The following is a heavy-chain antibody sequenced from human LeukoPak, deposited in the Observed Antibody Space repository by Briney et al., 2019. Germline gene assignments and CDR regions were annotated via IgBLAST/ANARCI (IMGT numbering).Heavy chain of an antibody. CDR3: ARGIVEVAGVSDHFDY. D-gene: IGHD2-2*01. CDR1: GFTFSNYW. CDR2: ISPDGSDK. Sequence: GGSLRLSCVASGFTFSNYWMNWVRNAPGKGLERVGTISPDGSDKYYVDSVKGRFTISRDNAKTSLYLQINSLRADDTALYFCARGIVEVAGVSDHFDYWGQGTLITVSS. V-gene: IGHV3-7*01. J-gene: IGHJ4*02.